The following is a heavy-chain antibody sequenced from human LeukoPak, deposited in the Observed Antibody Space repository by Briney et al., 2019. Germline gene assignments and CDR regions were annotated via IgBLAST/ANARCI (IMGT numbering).Heavy chain of an antibody. CDR2: ISQDGDEK. CDR1: HFVFSSYW. Sequence: PGGSLRLSCAASHFVFSSYWMSWVRQTPGKGLEWVASISQDGDEKYYLESVKGRFTISRDNARNSLYLQMNSLRAEDTAIYYCVRDRGTYRPIDYWGQGTLVTVSS. J-gene: IGHJ4*02. CDR3: VRDRGTYRPIDY. V-gene: IGHV3-7*03. D-gene: IGHD1-26*01.